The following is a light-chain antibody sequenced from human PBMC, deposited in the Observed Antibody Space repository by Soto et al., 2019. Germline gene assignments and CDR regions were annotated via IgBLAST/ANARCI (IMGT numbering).Light chain of an antibody. CDR2: EVS. Sequence: QSALTQPPSASGSPGQSVTISCTGTSSDVGGYKYVSWYQHHPGKAPKLMIYEVSKRPSGVPDRFSGSKSGNTASLTVSVLQAEDGADYYCSSYAGSNNVFGTGTKLTVL. J-gene: IGLJ1*01. CDR3: SSYAGSNNV. CDR1: SSDVGGYKY. V-gene: IGLV2-8*01.